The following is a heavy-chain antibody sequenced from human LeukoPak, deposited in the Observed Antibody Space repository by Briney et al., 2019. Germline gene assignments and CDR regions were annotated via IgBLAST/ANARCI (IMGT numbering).Heavy chain of an antibody. CDR1: GGSFSGYY. V-gene: IGHV4-34*01. D-gene: IGHD1-26*01. CDR3: ARVQSSGSYYVGAFDI. Sequence: SETLSLTCAVCGGSFSGYYWSWIRQPPGKGLEWIGEINHSGSTNYNPSLKSRVTISVDTSKNQFSLKLSSVTAADTAVYYCARVQSSGSYYVGAFDIWGQGTMVTVSS. CDR2: INHSGST. J-gene: IGHJ3*02.